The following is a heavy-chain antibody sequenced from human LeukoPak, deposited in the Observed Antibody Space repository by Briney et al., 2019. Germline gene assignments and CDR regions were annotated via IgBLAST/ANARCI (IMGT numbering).Heavy chain of an antibody. Sequence: GASVKVSCKASGYTFTSYGISWVRQAPGQGLEWMGWISAYNGNTNYAQKLQGRVTMTTDTSTSTAYMELRSLRSDDTAVYYCARASVGLLWFGELNHYYMDVWGKGTTVTVSS. CDR3: ARASVGLLWFGELNHYYMDV. J-gene: IGHJ6*03. D-gene: IGHD3-10*01. CDR2: ISAYNGNT. V-gene: IGHV1-18*01. CDR1: GYTFTSYG.